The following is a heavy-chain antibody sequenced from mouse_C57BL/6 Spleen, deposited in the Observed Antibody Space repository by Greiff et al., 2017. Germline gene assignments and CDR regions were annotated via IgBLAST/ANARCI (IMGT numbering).Heavy chain of an antibody. J-gene: IGHJ2*01. V-gene: IGHV1-55*01. CDR2: IYPGSGST. CDR1: GYTFTSYW. D-gene: IGHD2-4*01. CDR3: ASADYDDDSDY. Sequence: QVQLQQPGAELVKPGASVKMSCKASGYTFTSYWITWVKQRPGQGLEWIGDIYPGSGSTKYNEKFKSKATLTVDTSSSTAYMQLSSLTSEDSAVYYCASADYDDDSDYWGQGTTLTVSS.